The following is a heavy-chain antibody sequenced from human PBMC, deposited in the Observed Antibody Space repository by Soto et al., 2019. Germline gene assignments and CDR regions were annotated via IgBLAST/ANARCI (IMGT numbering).Heavy chain of an antibody. CDR3: ARDIAGGGSEY. CDR1: GFTFSDYY. CDR2: ITSYT. V-gene: IGHV3-11*06. D-gene: IGHD2-15*01. J-gene: IGHJ4*02. Sequence: QVQLVESGGGLVKPGGSLRLSCAASGFTFSDYYMSWIRQAPGKGLEWISYITSYTNYADSVKGRFTISRDNAKNSLYLQMNRLRAEDTAVYYCARDIAGGGSEYWGQGTLVTVSS.